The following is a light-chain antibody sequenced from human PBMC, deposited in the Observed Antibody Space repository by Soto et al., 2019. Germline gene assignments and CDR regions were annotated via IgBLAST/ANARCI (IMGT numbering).Light chain of an antibody. J-gene: IGKJ4*01. CDR2: KAS. CDR1: QSLSSW. CDR3: QQYNSYPVT. Sequence: DIQMTQSPYTLAASVGDRVTITCRASQSLSSWMAGYQQKPGKAPKLLIYKASSLESGVPSRFSGSGSGTEFTLTISSLQPDDFATYYCQQYNSYPVTFGGGTKVEIK. V-gene: IGKV1-5*03.